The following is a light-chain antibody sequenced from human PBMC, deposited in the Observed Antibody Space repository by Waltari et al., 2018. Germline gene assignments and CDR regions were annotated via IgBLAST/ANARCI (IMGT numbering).Light chain of an antibody. CDR3: CSFGGRGTKI. Sequence: YQHHGGKAARLSIDDNNERPSGVSCLIAVTSSGNTASLTISGLQAEDEADYYCCSFGGRGTKIFGGGTKLTVL. V-gene: IGLV2-23*01. J-gene: IGLJ2*01. CDR2: DNN.